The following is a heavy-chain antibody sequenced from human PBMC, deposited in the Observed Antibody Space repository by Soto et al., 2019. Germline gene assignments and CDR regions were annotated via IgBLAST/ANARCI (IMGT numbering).Heavy chain of an antibody. J-gene: IGHJ4*02. V-gene: IGHV4-34*01. CDR2: INHSGST. Sequence: SETLSLTCAVYGGSFSGYYWSWIRQPPGKGLEWIGEINHSGSTNYNPSLKSRVTISVDTSKNQFSLKLSSVTAADTAVYYCARGLTDVDTAKCIDYWGQGTLVTVSS. CDR1: GGSFSGYY. D-gene: IGHD5-18*01. CDR3: ARGLTDVDTAKCIDY.